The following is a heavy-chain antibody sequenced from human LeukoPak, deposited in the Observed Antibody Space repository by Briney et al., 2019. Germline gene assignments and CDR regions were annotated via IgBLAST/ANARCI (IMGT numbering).Heavy chain of an antibody. CDR3: ARGGGGYCSSTSCGNFDY. CDR2: IIPIFGTA. J-gene: IGHJ4*02. D-gene: IGHD2-2*01. V-gene: IGHV1-69*05. Sequence: SVKVSCKASGGTFSSYAISWVRQAPGQGLEWMGRIIPIFGTANYAQKFQGRVTITTDESTSTAHMELSSLRSEDTAVYYCARGGGGYCSSTSCGNFDYWGQGTLVTVSS. CDR1: GGTFSSYA.